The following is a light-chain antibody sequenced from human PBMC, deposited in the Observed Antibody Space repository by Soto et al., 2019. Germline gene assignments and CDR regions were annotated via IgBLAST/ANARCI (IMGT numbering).Light chain of an antibody. CDR3: QQYGDSPPNT. J-gene: IGKJ2*01. V-gene: IGKV3-20*01. CDR2: AAS. Sequence: EIVLTQSPGTLSLSPGESATLSCRPSQSVNSRFLAWYQHKPGQAPRLLIYAASTRATGIPDRFSGSASGTDVTLTISRLEPEDFAVYYCQQYGDSPPNTFGQGTKLEIK. CDR1: QSVNSRF.